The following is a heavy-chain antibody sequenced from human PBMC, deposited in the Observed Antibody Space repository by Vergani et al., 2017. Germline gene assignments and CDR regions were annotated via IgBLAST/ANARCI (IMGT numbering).Heavy chain of an antibody. J-gene: IGHJ6*03. D-gene: IGHD1/OR15-1a*01. Sequence: QVQLQESGPGLVKPSQTLSLTCTVSGGSISSGGYYWSWIRQHPGKGLEWIGYIYYSGSTYYNPSLKSRVTISVDTSKNQFSLKLSSVTAADTAVYYCAIGHLLGTYYYMDVWGKGTTVTVSS. V-gene: IGHV4-31*03. CDR2: IYYSGST. CDR1: GGSISSGGYY. CDR3: AIGHLLGTYYYMDV.